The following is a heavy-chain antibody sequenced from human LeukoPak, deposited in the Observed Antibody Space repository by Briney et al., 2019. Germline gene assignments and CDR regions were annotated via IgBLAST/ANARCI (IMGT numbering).Heavy chain of an antibody. V-gene: IGHV3-23*01. J-gene: IGHJ4*02. D-gene: IGHD3-22*01. Sequence: GGSLRLSCAASGFTFSSYAVTWVRQAPGKGLEWVSAITKTHDTYYTDSVKGRFTISRDNSKNTLYLQINSLRAEDTAVYYCVAHYYYDRPHPYHDYWGQGTLVTVSS. CDR2: ITKTHDT. CDR3: VAHYYYDRPHPYHDY. CDR1: GFTFSSYA.